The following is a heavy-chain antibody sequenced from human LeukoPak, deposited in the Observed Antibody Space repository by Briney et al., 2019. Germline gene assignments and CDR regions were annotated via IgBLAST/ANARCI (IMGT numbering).Heavy chain of an antibody. CDR2: INPSGGST. CDR3: ARVGIRGAFDI. CDR1: GYTFTSYY. Sequence: ASVKVSCKASGYTFTSYYMHWVRQAPGQGLEWMGIINPSGGSTSYAQKFQGRVTMTRDTSTSTAYMELSSLRSEDTAVYYCARVGIRGAFDIWGQGTMVTVSS. D-gene: IGHD7-27*01. V-gene: IGHV1-46*01. J-gene: IGHJ3*02.